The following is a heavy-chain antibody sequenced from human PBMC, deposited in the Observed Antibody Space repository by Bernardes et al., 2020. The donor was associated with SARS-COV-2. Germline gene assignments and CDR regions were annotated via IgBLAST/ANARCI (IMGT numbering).Heavy chain of an antibody. V-gene: IGHV3-15*01. J-gene: IGHJ4*02. D-gene: IGHD1-1*01. CDR1: KLNFDDAW. Sequence: GSLRLSCRGSKLNFDDAWFNWVRQAPGKGLEWIARVKSLSDGGTTDYAASVAGRFSISRDDSQQSVFLRMNSLKSDDTAIYYCATGTPIDYWGLGTLVNVSS. CDR3: ATGTPIDY. CDR2: VKSLSDGGTT.